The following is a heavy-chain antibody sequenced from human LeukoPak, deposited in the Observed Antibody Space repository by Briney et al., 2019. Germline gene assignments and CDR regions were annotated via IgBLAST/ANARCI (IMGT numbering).Heavy chain of an antibody. V-gene: IGHV3-66*01. D-gene: IGHD3-3*01. Sequence: GGSLRLSCAASGFTVSSNYMSWVRQAPGKGLEWVSVIYSGGSTYYADSVKGRFTISRDNSKNTLYLQMNSLRAEDTAVYYCARGGSIWSGYYRDYWGQGTLVTVSS. CDR2: IYSGGST. J-gene: IGHJ4*02. CDR1: GFTVSSNY. CDR3: ARGGSIWSGYYRDY.